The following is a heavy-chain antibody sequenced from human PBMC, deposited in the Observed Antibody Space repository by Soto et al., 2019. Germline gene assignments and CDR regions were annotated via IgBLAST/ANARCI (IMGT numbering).Heavy chain of an antibody. CDR1: GYTFTSYG. CDR3: ARVPHHPRYYDSTGWTSEHDY. D-gene: IGHD3-22*01. CDR2: ISAYNGNT. V-gene: IGHV1-18*01. J-gene: IGHJ4*02. Sequence: QLQLVQSGADVKKPGASVKVSCKASGYTFTSYGISWVRQAPGQGLEWMGWISAYNGNTNYAQMLQGRVAMTTVTATSTAYMERRSLRSDDTAVYYCARVPHHPRYYDSTGWTSEHDYWGQGTLVTVSS.